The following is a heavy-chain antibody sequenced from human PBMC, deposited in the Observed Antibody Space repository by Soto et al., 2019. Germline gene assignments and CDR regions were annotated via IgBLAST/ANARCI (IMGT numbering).Heavy chain of an antibody. D-gene: IGHD2-2*02. CDR2: ISTYNDNT. Sequence: ASVKVSCKTSGYTFTSYGISWVRQAPGQGLAPGQGLEWMGWISTYNDNTNYAQKFQGRVTITADESTSTAYMELSSLRPEDTAVYYCARVSAKTMDVVPAAIQEFSWFDPWGQGTLVTVSS. V-gene: IGHV1-18*04. J-gene: IGHJ5*02. CDR3: ARVSAKTMDVVPAAIQEFSWFDP. CDR1: GYTFTSYG.